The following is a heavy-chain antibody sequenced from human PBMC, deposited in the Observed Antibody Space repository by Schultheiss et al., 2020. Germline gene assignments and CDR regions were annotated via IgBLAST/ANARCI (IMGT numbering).Heavy chain of an antibody. CDR3: AKGGASCLRFGSYSKYYLYYDGMVV. Sequence: GGSLRLSCAASGFTFSSYAMSWVRQAPGKGLEWVSAISGSGGSTYYADSVKGRFNISRDNSKNTRYLQMNCLRAEDTAVYYCAKGGASCLRFGSYSKYYLYYDGMVVWGQGTTDTVSS. J-gene: IGHJ6*02. D-gene: IGHD5/OR15-5a*01. V-gene: IGHV3-23*01. CDR1: GFTFSSYA. CDR2: ISGSGGST.